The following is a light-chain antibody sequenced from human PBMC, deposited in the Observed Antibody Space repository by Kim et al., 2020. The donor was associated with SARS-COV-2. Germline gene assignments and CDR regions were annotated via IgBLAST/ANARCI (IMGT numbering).Light chain of an antibody. Sequence: QSALTQPASVSGSPGQSITISCTGTSSDVGGYNYVSWYQQHPGKVPKLIIYDVSNRPSGVSNRFSGSKSGNTASLTISGLQAEDEADYYCSSYTSITTGVFGTGTKVIVL. V-gene: IGLV2-14*03. CDR2: DVS. CDR3: SSYTSITTGV. J-gene: IGLJ1*01. CDR1: SSDVGGYNY.